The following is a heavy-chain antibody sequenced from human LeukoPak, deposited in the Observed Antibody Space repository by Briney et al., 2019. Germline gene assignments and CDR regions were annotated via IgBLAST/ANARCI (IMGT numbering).Heavy chain of an antibody. V-gene: IGHV1-18*01. D-gene: IGHD3-22*01. CDR3: ARGFPPRRNYASRGSYSDYLDH. CDR2: ISAYNGYT. J-gene: IGHJ4*02. Sequence: ASVKVSCKASGYSFTNYGISWVRQAPGQGLEWMGWISAYNGYTHFAQKFQGRVTMTTDTSTSTAYMELRSLRSDDTAVYYCARGFPPRRNYASRGSYSDYLDHRGQGSRFIVS. CDR1: GYSFTNYG.